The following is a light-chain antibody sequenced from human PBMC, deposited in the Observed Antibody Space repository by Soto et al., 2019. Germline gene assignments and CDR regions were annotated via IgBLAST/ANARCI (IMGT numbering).Light chain of an antibody. Sequence: AIQMTQSPSSLSASVGDRVTISCRASQGIGNALGWYQQKPGRAPNLLIYKASTLESGVPSRFSGSGSGTDFTLTISSLQPEDFATYYCQQANSFPPTFGQGTKVDI. CDR2: KAS. CDR1: QGIGNA. V-gene: IGKV1-6*01. CDR3: QQANSFPPT. J-gene: IGKJ1*01.